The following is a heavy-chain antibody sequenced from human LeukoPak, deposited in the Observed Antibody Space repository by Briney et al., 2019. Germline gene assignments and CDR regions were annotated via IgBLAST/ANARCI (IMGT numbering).Heavy chain of an antibody. J-gene: IGHJ6*04. CDR2: ISSSSSYI. CDR1: GFTFSDYW. CDR3: TRGYCSGGSCYSGSFGDV. D-gene: IGHD2-15*01. Sequence: AGGSLRLSCAVSGFTFSDYWMGWVRQAPGKGLEWVSSISSSSSYIYYADSVKGRFTISRDNAKNSLYLQMNSLRVEDTAVYYCTRGYCSGGSCYSGSFGDVWGKGTTVTISS. V-gene: IGHV3-21*01.